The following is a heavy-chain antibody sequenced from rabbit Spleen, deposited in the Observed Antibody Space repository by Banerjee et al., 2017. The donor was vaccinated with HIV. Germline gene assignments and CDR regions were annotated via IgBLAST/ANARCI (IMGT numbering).Heavy chain of an antibody. CDR1: GVSFSGDSY. D-gene: IGHD3-1*01. CDR2: IDAGSSGFT. V-gene: IGHV1S40*01. J-gene: IGHJ4*01. Sequence: QSLEESGGDLVKPGASLTLTCKASGVSFSGDSYMCWVRQAPGKGLEWIACIDAGSSGFTYFASWAKGRFTISKTSSTTVTLQMTSLTAADTATYFCAREKSGNHGHDLWGPGTLVTVS. CDR3: AREKSGNHGHDL.